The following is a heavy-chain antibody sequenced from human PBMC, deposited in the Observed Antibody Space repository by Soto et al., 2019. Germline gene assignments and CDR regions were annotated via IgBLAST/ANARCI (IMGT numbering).Heavy chain of an antibody. V-gene: IGHV4-39*01. D-gene: IGHD3-16*02. CDR1: GGSISSSSYY. Sequence: SETLSLTCTVSGGSISSSSYYWGWIRQPPGKGLEWIGSIYYGGSTYYNPSLKSRVTISVDTSKNQFSLKLSSVTAADTAVYYCAINRRGYSGYDFNYIWGSYRYGSRAFDIWGQGTMVTVSS. CDR2: IYYGGST. J-gene: IGHJ3*02. CDR3: AINRRGYSGYDFNYIWGSYRYGSRAFDI.